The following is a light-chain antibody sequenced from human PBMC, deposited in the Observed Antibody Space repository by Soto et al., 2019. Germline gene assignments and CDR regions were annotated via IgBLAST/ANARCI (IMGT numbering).Light chain of an antibody. J-gene: IGKJ5*01. Sequence: MTESPSYVSASVGGRVTITCRASRGISSWLAWYQQKPGKAPKLLIYAASSRDSGIPSRFSGSGSGTEFTLTISSLQSEDFAAYYCQQAKSWPVTFGQGTRLEIK. CDR1: RGISSW. V-gene: IGKV1D-12*01. CDR2: AAS. CDR3: QQAKSWPVT.